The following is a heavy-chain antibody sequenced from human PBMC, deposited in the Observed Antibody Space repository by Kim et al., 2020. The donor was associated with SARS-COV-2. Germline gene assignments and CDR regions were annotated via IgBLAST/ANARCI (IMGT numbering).Heavy chain of an antibody. Sequence: GESLKISCAASGFTFSDYWMHWVRQVPGKGLVWVSRINSDGSATTYVDSVKGRFSVSRDNTKNTLYLEMNSLTAEDTAVYYCARDDTFSWYLYWGQGTLVTVSS. D-gene: IGHD6-13*01. CDR3: ARDDTFSWYLY. CDR1: GFTFSDYW. V-gene: IGHV3-74*01. J-gene: IGHJ4*02. CDR2: INSDGSAT.